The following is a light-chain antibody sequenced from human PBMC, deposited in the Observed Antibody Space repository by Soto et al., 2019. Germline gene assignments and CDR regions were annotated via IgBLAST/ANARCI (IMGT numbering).Light chain of an antibody. CDR1: SSNIGSNT. CDR2: SNN. Sequence: HSVLTQPPSASGTPGQRVPISCSGSSSNIGSNTVNWYQQLPGTAPKLLIYSNNQRPSGVPDRFSGSKSGTSASLAISGLQSEDEADYYCSAWDDSLNGPNWVFGGGTKLTVL. V-gene: IGLV1-44*01. CDR3: SAWDDSLNGPNWV. J-gene: IGLJ3*02.